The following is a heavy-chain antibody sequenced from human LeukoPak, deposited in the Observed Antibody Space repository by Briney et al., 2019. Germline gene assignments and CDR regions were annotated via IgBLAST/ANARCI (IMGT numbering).Heavy chain of an antibody. V-gene: IGHV3-48*03. CDR3: ARVVNQLPYS. CDR1: GFSFSSYE. J-gene: IGHJ4*02. CDR2: ISSSGGTI. Sequence: GGSLILSCAASGFSFSSYEMNWVRQAPGKGLEWVSYISSSGGTIYYADSVKGRFTISRDNAKNSLFLQMNSLRAEDTAVYYCARVVNQLPYSWGQGALVTASS. D-gene: IGHD2-2*01.